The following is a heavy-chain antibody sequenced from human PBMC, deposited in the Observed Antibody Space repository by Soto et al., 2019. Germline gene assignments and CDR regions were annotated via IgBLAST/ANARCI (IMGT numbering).Heavy chain of an antibody. V-gene: IGHV3-74*01. CDR1: GCPFSSHW. D-gene: IGHD3-10*01. CDR2: INSDESST. CDR3: ARGIYRDYGQDY. J-gene: IGHJ4*02. Sequence: GGSLRLSCAGSGCPFSSHWIHWVRQAPGKGLVWVSRINSDESSTSYADSVKGRFTISRDNAKNTVYLQMNSLRAEDTAVYFCARGIYRDYGQDYWGQGALVTVSS.